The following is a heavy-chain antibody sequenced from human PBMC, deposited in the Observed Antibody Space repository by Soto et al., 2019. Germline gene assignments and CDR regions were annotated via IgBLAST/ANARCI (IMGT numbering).Heavy chain of an antibody. CDR1: GGSFSGYY. D-gene: IGHD3-3*01. J-gene: IGHJ6*04. CDR3: ARVLTIFGVVTPLDLDV. Sequence: SETLSLTCAVYGGSFSGYYWSWIRQPPGKGLEWIGEINHSGSTNYNPSLKSRVTISVDTSKNQFSLKLSSVTAADTAVYYCARVLTIFGVVTPLDLDVWGKGTTVTVSS. CDR2: INHSGST. V-gene: IGHV4-34*01.